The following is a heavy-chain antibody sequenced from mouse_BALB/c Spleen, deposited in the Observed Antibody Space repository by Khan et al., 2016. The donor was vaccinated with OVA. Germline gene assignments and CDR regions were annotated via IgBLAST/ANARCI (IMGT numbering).Heavy chain of an antibody. D-gene: IGHD2-1*01. V-gene: IGHV14-3*02. CDR1: GFNIKDTY. Sequence: VQLKQSGAELVKPGASVKLSCSASGFNIKDTYIHWMKQRPEQGLEWIGRIDPPNDDPKYGPKFQAQATLTADTSSTTAYLHINSLTSEDTSGYYCATLYCNPIACWGQGTLVSVSA. CDR2: IDPPNDDP. CDR3: ATLYCNPIAC. J-gene: IGHJ3*01.